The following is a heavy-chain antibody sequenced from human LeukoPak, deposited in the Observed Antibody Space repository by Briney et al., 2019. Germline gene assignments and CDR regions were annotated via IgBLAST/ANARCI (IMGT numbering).Heavy chain of an antibody. J-gene: IGHJ4*02. CDR2: ISGSGGST. D-gene: IGHD3-10*01. Sequence: GGSLRLSCAASGFTFSSYAMSWVRQAPGKGLEWVSAISGSGGSTYYADSVKGRFTISRDNSKNTLYLQMNSLRAEDTAVYYCANGGGYYGSGSYYIYWGQGTLVTVSS. CDR3: ANGGGYYGSGSYYIY. CDR1: GFTFSSYA. V-gene: IGHV3-23*01.